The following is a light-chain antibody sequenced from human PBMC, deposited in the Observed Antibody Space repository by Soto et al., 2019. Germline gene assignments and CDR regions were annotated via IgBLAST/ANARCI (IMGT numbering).Light chain of an antibody. V-gene: IGLV2-11*01. J-gene: IGLJ1*01. CDR1: SSDVGGYNF. CDR3: CSYVGSDSSFV. Sequence: QSVLTQPRSMSGSPGQSVTISCTGTSSDVGGYNFVSWYQQHPGKVPKLMIYDVSIRPSGVPDRFSGSKSGNTASLTISGLQAEDEADYYCCSYVGSDSSFVFGSGTNVTVL. CDR2: DVS.